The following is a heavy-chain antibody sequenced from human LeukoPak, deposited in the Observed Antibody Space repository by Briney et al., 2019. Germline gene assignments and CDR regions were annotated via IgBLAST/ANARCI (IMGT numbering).Heavy chain of an antibody. CDR1: GYTFTSYY. CDR3: ARDREYYGSGSYFYAFDI. CDR2: INPSGGST. J-gene: IGHJ3*02. Sequence: ASVKVSCKASGYTFTSYYMHWVRQAPGQGLEWMGIINPSGGSTSYAQKFQGRVTMTRDTSTSTVYMELSSLRSEDTAVYYCARDREYYGSGSYFYAFDIWGQGKMVTVSS. D-gene: IGHD3-10*01. V-gene: IGHV1-46*01.